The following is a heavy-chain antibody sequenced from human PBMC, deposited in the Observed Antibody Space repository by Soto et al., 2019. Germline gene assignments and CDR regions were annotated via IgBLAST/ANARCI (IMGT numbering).Heavy chain of an antibody. Sequence: QVQLQESGTGLVKPSQTLSLTCTVSGGSISSGDYQWTWIRQPPGKGLEWLGYIYSSGSTSYNPSLMSRITISVDTSKNQFSLRLSSVTAADTAVYYCARGRYGSGSDYWGQGTLVSVSS. D-gene: IGHD3-10*01. CDR1: GGSISSGDYQ. CDR2: IYSSGST. J-gene: IGHJ4*02. CDR3: ARGRYGSGSDY. V-gene: IGHV4-30-4*01.